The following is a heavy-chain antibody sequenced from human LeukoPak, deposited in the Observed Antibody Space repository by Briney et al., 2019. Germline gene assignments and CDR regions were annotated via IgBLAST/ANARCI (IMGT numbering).Heavy chain of an antibody. CDR3: ARVTFPAYYYDSSGYYFDY. D-gene: IGHD3-22*01. Sequence: GGSLRLSCAASGFTVSSNYMSWVRQAPGKGLEWVSAIYSGGSTYYADSVKGRFTISRDNSKNTLYLQMNSLRAEDTAVYYCARVTFPAYYYDSSGYYFDYWGQGTLVTVSS. CDR1: GFTVSSNY. J-gene: IGHJ4*02. CDR2: IYSGGST. V-gene: IGHV3-53*01.